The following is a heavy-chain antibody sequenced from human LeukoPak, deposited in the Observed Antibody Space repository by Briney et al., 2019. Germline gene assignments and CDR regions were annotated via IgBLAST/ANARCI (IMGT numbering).Heavy chain of an antibody. V-gene: IGHV3-48*03. CDR1: GFXFGSYP. D-gene: IGHD3-9*01. CDR3: ARDTLNGPFVISLDY. Sequence: GGSLRLSCAASGFXFGSYPINWVRQSPGKGLEWVSHISSVGNTEYYLDSVRGRFTMSRDNAKNLLFLQMNSLRAEDTAVYFCARDTLNGPFVISLDYWGQGALVTVSS. J-gene: IGHJ4*02. CDR2: ISSVGNTE.